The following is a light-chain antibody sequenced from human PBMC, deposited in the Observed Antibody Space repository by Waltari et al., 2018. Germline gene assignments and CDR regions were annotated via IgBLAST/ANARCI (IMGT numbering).Light chain of an antibody. CDR1: SSNIGTNY. Sequence: QSVLTQPPSASGTPGQRVTISCSGGSSNIGTNYVDWYQQLPGPAPKPLIFRNNRRPSGVPDRFSGSKSGTSASLSIRGLRSEDEADYYCAAGDDSLSGNVFGTGTKVTAL. CDR2: RNN. CDR3: AAGDDSLSGNV. V-gene: IGLV1-47*01. J-gene: IGLJ1*01.